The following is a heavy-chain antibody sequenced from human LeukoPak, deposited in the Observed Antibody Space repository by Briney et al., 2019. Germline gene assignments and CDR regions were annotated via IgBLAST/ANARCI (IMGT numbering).Heavy chain of an antibody. CDR1: GFTFSSYA. Sequence: GGSLRLSCAASGFTFSSYAISWVRQAPGQGLEWMGGIIPIFGTANYAQKFQGRDTITADESTSTAYMELSSLSSEDTAVYYCARDARGAAAADDPFDIWGQGTMVTVSS. CDR3: ARDARGAAAADDPFDI. J-gene: IGHJ3*02. CDR2: IIPIFGTA. V-gene: IGHV1-69*01. D-gene: IGHD6-13*01.